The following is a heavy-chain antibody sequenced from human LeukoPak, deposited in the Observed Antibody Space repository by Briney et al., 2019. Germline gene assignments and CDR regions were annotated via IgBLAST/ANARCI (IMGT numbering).Heavy chain of an antibody. CDR2: ISGSGGST. D-gene: IGHD6-13*01. CDR3: AKVSIAAAAYFDY. J-gene: IGHJ4*02. CDR1: GFTFSSYG. Sequence: HPGGSLRLSCAASGFTFSSYGMSWVRQAPGKGLEWVSAISGSGGSTYYADSVKGRFTISRDNSKNTLYLQMNSLRAEDTAVYYCAKVSIAAAAYFDYWGQGTLVTVSS. V-gene: IGHV3-23*01.